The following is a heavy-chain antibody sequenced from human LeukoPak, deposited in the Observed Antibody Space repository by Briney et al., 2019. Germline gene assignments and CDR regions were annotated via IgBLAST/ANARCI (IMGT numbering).Heavy chain of an antibody. J-gene: IGHJ4*02. CDR3: ARGQETDRELLHFDY. D-gene: IGHD1-26*01. CDR2: IIPILGIA. CDR1: GGTFSSYA. Sequence: SVKVSCKASGGTFSSYAISWVRQAPGQGLEWMGRIIPILGIANYAQKFQGRVTITAGKSTSTACMELSSRRSEDTAVYYCARGQETDRELLHFDYWGQGTLVTVSS. V-gene: IGHV1-69*04.